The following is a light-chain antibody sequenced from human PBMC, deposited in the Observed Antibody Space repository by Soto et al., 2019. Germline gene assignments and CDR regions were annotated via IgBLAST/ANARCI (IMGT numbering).Light chain of an antibody. CDR3: CSYAGSYTLYV. CDR1: SSDVGGYNY. Sequence: QSVLTQPASVSGSPGQSTTISCTGTSSDVGGYNYVSWYQQHPGKAPKLMIYEVSNRPSGVPDRFSGSKSGNTASLTISGLQAEDEADYYCCSYAGSYTLYVFGTGTKVTVL. J-gene: IGLJ1*01. CDR2: EVS. V-gene: IGLV2-14*01.